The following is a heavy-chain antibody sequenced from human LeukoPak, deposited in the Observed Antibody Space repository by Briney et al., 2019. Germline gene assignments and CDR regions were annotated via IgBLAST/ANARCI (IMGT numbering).Heavy chain of an antibody. J-gene: IGHJ4*02. Sequence: PGGSLRLSCAASGFTVSSNYMSWVRQAPGKGLEWVSVIYSGGSTYYADSVKGRFTISRDNSKNTLYLQMNSLRAEDTAVYYCAKDRVAKWLLHPERYFDYWGQGTLVTVSS. CDR2: IYSGGST. CDR3: AKDRVAKWLLHPERYFDY. D-gene: IGHD3-22*01. CDR1: GFTVSSNY. V-gene: IGHV3-53*01.